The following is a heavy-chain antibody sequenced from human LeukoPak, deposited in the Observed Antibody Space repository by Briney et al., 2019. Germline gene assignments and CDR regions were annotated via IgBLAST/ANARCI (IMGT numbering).Heavy chain of an antibody. CDR3: ARRVTVIYYIDL. CDR1: DGSFSGYY. D-gene: IGHD3-22*01. V-gene: IGHV4-34*01. Sequence: SESLSLTCAVYDGSFSGYYWTWIRQFPGRGLDWIGETNDSGGTNYNPSLKRRVNALVDTSKNQFSLKLTSVTAADTAVYYCARRVTVIYYIDLWGKGTRVSVSS. CDR2: TNDSGGT. J-gene: IGHJ6*03.